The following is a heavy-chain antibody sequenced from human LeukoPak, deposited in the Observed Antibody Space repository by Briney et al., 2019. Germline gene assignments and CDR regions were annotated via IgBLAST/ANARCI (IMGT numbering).Heavy chain of an antibody. Sequence: PSETLSLTCAAYGGSFSGYYWSWIRQPPGKGLEWIGRIYNSGNANYSPSLESRVTMSTDTSKNQFSLKLPSVTAADTAVYYCARGSFDSSGYYVFDYWGQGTQVTVSS. CDR2: IYNSGNA. CDR3: ARGSFDSSGYYVFDY. V-gene: IGHV4-59*10. D-gene: IGHD3-22*01. J-gene: IGHJ4*02. CDR1: GGSFSGYY.